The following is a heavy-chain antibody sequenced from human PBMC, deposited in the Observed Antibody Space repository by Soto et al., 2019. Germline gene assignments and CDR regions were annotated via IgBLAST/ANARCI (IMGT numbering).Heavy chain of an antibody. V-gene: IGHV4-59*01. CDR3: ARDYCGGDCYLNWFDP. D-gene: IGHD2-21*02. CDR1: GGSISSYY. CDR2: IYYSGST. Sequence: SETLCLTCTVSGGSISSYYWSWIRQPPGKGLEWIGYIYYSGSTNYNPSLKSRVTISVDTSKNQFSLKLSSVTAADTAVYYCARDYCGGDCYLNWFDPWGQGTLVPVS. J-gene: IGHJ5*02.